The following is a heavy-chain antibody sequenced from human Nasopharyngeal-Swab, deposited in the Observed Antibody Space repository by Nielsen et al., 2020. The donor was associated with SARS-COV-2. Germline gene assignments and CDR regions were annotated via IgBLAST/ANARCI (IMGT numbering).Heavy chain of an antibody. D-gene: IGHD6-13*01. V-gene: IGHV6-1*01. J-gene: IGHJ4*02. CDR3: ARDRYSNNWSSTWTHFDY. CDR1: GDSVSSNSAS. Sequence: SQTLSLTCAISGDSVSSNSASWNWIRRSPSRGLEWLGRTYYRSKWYNDYAVSVKSRININPDTSNNQFSLQLNSVTPDDTAVYYCARDRYSNNWSSTWTHFDYWGQGALVTVSS. CDR2: TYYRSKWYN.